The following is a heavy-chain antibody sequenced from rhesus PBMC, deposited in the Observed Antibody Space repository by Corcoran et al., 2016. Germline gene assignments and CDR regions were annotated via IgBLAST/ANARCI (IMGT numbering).Heavy chain of an antibody. J-gene: IGHJ4*01. CDR2: ISYRGST. CDR1: GGSLSSSSYS. D-gene: IGHD1-44*01. CDR3: ARRLVGTFDY. Sequence: QVQLQESGPGRVKPSETLSLTCAVSGGSLSSSSYSWSWIRQAQGKGVEWIGYISYRGSTSYHPPLKRRVPISSDTYKNQFSLKLSSVTAADAAVYYWARRLVGTFDYWGQGVLVTVSS. V-gene: IGHV4-122*02.